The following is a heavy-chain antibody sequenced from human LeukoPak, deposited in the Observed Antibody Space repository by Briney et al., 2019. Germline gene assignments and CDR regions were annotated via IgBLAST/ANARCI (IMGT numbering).Heavy chain of an antibody. V-gene: IGHV4-59*01. Sequence: SETLSLTCTVSGGSISSYYWSWIRQPPGKGLEWIGYIYYSGSTNYNPSLKSRVTISVDTSKNQFSLKLSSVTAADTAVYYCARTGYSSGWYGNWGQGTLATVSS. D-gene: IGHD6-19*01. J-gene: IGHJ4*02. CDR3: ARTGYSSGWYGN. CDR1: GGSISSYY. CDR2: IYYSGST.